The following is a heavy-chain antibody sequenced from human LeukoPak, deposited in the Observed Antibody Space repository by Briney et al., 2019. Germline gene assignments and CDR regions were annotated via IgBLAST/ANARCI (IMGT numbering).Heavy chain of an antibody. CDR2: ISSSSSYT. D-gene: IGHD3-3*01. J-gene: IGHJ3*02. CDR3: ARGWGQRITIFGVVTDAFDI. V-gene: IGHV3-11*06. CDR1: GFTFSDYY. Sequence: GGSLRLSCAASGFTFSDYYMSWIRQAPGKGLEWVSYISSSSSYTNYADSVKGRFTISRDNAKNTLYLQMNSLRAEDTAVYYCARGWGQRITIFGVVTDAFDIWGQGTMVTVSS.